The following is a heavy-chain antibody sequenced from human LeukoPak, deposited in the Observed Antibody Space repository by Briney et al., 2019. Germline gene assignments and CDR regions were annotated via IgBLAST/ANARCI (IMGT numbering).Heavy chain of an antibody. V-gene: IGHV4-61*05. Sequence: PSETLSLTCTVSGGSISRSRYYWGWIRQPPGKGLEWIGYIHYSGSTHYNPSFKSRVTISVDTSKNQVSLKLRSVTAADTAVYYCARTTEGYAGGPGYSYYYYMDVWGKGTTVTISS. D-gene: IGHD5-12*01. J-gene: IGHJ6*03. CDR2: IHYSGST. CDR3: ARTTEGYAGGPGYSYYYYMDV. CDR1: GGSISRSRYY.